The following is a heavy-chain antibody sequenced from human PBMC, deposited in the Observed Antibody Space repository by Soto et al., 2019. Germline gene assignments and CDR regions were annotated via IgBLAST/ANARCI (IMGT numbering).Heavy chain of an antibody. CDR2: IYPGDSDT. Sequence: GESLKISCKGSGYSFTSYWIGWVRQMPGKGLEWMGIIYPGDSDTRYSPSFQGQVTISADKSISTAYLQWSSLKASDTAMYYCATTGKTCSSTSCYRGSYYYYGMDVWGQGTTVTVSS. J-gene: IGHJ6*02. V-gene: IGHV5-51*01. CDR1: GYSFTSYW. CDR3: ATTGKTCSSTSCYRGSYYYYGMDV. D-gene: IGHD2-2*02.